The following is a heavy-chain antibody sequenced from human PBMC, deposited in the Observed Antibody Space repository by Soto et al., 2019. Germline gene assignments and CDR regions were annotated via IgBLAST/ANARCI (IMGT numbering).Heavy chain of an antibody. Sequence: HPGGSLRLSCAASGFTFSSYEMNWVRQAPGKGLEWVSYISSSGSTIYYADSVKGRFTISRDNAKNSLYLQMNSLRAEDTAVYYCARVEDTSWVFDYYYGMDVWGQGTTVTVSS. D-gene: IGHD5-18*01. CDR3: ARVEDTSWVFDYYYGMDV. V-gene: IGHV3-48*03. J-gene: IGHJ6*02. CDR1: GFTFSSYE. CDR2: ISSSGSTI.